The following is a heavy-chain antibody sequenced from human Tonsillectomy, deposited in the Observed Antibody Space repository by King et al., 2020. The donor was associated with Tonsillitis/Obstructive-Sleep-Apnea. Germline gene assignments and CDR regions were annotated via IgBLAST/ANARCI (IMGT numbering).Heavy chain of an antibody. J-gene: IGHJ3*01. CDR2: INTNTGYP. V-gene: IGHV7-4-1*02. CDR1: GYNFTSYA. CDR3: ATNVLRYFDWSNDAFDV. D-gene: IGHD3-9*01. Sequence: VQLVESGSELKKPGASVKVSCTASGYNFTSYAMNWVRQAPGQGLEWMGWINTNTGYPTYAQGFTGRFVFSLDTSVSTAYLQISSLKAEDTAVYYCATNVLRYFDWSNDAFDVWGQGTMVTVSS.